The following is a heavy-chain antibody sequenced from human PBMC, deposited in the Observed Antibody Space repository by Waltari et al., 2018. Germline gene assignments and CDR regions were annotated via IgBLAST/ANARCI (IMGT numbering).Heavy chain of an antibody. D-gene: IGHD3-10*01. CDR1: GGSISSYY. CDR2: IYTSGST. J-gene: IGHJ4*02. CDR3: ASTYYYGSGSSDIDY. V-gene: IGHV4-4*07. Sequence: QVHLQQWGAGLLRPSETLSLTCTVSGGSISSYYWSWLRPPAGKGLEWIGRIYTSGSTNYNPSLKSRVTMSVDTSKNQFSLKLSSVTAADTAVYYCASTYYYGSGSSDIDYWGQGTLVTVSS.